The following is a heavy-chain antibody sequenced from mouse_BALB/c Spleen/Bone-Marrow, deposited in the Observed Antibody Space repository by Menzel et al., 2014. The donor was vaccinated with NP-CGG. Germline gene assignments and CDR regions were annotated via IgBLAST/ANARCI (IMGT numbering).Heavy chain of an antibody. J-gene: IGHJ1*01. CDR2: INPDSSTI. D-gene: IGHD1-1*01. Sequence: EVKVIESGGGLVQPGGSLKLSCAASGFDFSRFWMSWVRRAPGKGLEWIGEINPDSSTINYTPSLKDKFIISRDNAKNTLYLQMSKVRSEDTALYYCARLNYYGNLFVWGAGTTVTVSS. V-gene: IGHV4-1*02. CDR1: GFDFSRFW. CDR3: ARLNYYGNLFV.